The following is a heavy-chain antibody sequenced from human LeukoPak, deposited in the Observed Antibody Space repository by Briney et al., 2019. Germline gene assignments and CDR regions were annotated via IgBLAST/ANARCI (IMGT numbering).Heavy chain of an antibody. CDR1: GGSISSGGYY. CDR2: IYYSGST. CDR3: ARDHSGTNYVMD. J-gene: IGHJ4*02. Sequence: SETLSLTCTVSGGSISSGGYYWSWIRQHPWKGLEWIGYIYYSGSTYYNPSLKSRVTISVDTSKNQFSLKLTSVTAADTAVYYCARDHSGTNYVMDWGQGTLVTVSS. D-gene: IGHD4/OR15-4a*01. V-gene: IGHV4-31*03.